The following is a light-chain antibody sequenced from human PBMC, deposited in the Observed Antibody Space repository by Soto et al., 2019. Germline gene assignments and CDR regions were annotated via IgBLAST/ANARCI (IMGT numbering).Light chain of an antibody. CDR2: EVS. CDR1: SSDVGAYDY. CDR3: SSYAGSNNQGV. Sequence: QSVLTQPPSATGSPGQSVTISCTGTSSDVGAYDYVSWYQQHPGKAPELMIYEVSKRPSGVPDRFSGSKSGNTASLTVSGLQAEDEADYYCSSYAGSNNQGVFGTGTKVTVL. V-gene: IGLV2-8*01. J-gene: IGLJ1*01.